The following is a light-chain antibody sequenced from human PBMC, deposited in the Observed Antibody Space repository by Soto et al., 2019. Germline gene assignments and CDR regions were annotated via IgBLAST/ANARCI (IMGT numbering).Light chain of an antibody. J-gene: IGLJ3*02. CDR2: DNN. CDR3: QSYDSGLSAWV. Sequence: QSVLTQPPSVSGAPGQRVTISCTGSSSNIGAGYDVHWYQHLPGTAPKLLIYDNNNRPSGVPDRFSGSKSGTSASLAITGLQAEDEADYDCQSYDSGLSAWVFGGGTKVTVL. V-gene: IGLV1-40*01. CDR1: SSNIGAGYD.